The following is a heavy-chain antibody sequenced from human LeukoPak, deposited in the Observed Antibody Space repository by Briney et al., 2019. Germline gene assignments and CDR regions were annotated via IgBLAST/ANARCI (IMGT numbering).Heavy chain of an antibody. V-gene: IGHV1-2*02. CDR2: INPNSGGT. Sequence: GTSVKVSCKASGYTFTDYYIHWVRQAPGQGLEWMGWINPNSGGTNYAQKFQDRVTMTRDTSINTAYIELSGLRSDDTAVFYCARVSSNWDTYFHYWSQGSLVTVSS. CDR3: ARVSSNWDTYFHY. J-gene: IGHJ4*02. CDR1: GYTFTDYY. D-gene: IGHD7-27*01.